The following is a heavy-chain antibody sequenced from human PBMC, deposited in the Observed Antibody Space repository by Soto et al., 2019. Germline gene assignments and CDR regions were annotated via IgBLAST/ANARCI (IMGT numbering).Heavy chain of an antibody. V-gene: IGHV3-74*01. CDR1: GFNFSTYW. CDR3: TRDGGGRYYGGFDN. D-gene: IGHD1-26*01. CDR2: INSDGTIT. J-gene: IGHJ4*02. Sequence: EVHLVESGGGLVQPGGCLRLSCATSGFNFSTYWVHWVRQVPGKGLVWVSRINSDGTITEYADSVKGRFTTSRDNAKKTLYVEMNSLRADETAIYYCTRDGGGRYYGGFDNWGQGTLATVSS.